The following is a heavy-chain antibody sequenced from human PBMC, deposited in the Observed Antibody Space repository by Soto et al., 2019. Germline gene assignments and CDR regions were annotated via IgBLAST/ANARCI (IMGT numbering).Heavy chain of an antibody. D-gene: IGHD6-13*01. J-gene: IGHJ6*02. CDR1: GFTFSSYW. Sequence: PGGSLRLSCAASGFTFSSYWMHWVRQAPGKGLVWVSRINSDGSSTSYADSVKGRFTISRDNAKNTLYLQMNSLRAEDTAVYYCARDSSSWEPYYYYGMDVWGQGXTVTVPS. CDR3: ARDSSSWEPYYYYGMDV. V-gene: IGHV3-74*01. CDR2: INSDGSST.